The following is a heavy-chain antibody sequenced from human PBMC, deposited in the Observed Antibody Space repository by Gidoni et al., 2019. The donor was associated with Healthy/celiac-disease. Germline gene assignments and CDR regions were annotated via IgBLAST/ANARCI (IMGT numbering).Heavy chain of an antibody. D-gene: IGHD3-10*01. V-gene: IGHV4-34*01. CDR3: ARVRGKTMVRGNNWVAYYGMDV. CDR1: GGSFSGYY. J-gene: IGHJ6*02. Sequence: QVQLQQWGAGLLNPSVTLSLTCAVYGGSFSGYYWCWTRQPPGKGLEWLGEINHSGSTNYNPSLKSRVTISVDTSKNQFALKLSSVTAADTAVYYCARVRGKTMVRGNNWVAYYGMDVWGQGTTVTVSS. CDR2: INHSGST.